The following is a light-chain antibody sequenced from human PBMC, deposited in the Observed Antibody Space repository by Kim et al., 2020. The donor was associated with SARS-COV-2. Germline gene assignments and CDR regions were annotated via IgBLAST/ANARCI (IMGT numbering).Light chain of an antibody. V-gene: IGLV7-46*01. CDR2: DTS. Sequence: QAVVTQEPSLTVSPGGTVTLTCGSSTGAVTSGHYPYWFQQKPGQAPRTLIYDTSNKHSWTPARFSDSLLGGKAALTLSGAQPEDEAEYYCLLSYSGARGVFGGGTQLTVL. J-gene: IGLJ2*01. CDR3: LLSYSGARGV. CDR1: TGAVTSGHY.